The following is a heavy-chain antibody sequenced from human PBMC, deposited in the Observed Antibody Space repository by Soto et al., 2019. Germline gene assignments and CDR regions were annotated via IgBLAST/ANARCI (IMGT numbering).Heavy chain of an antibody. CDR2: ISGSGVST. Sequence: EVQLSESGGGLVQPGGSLRLSCVASGFTFSSYAMSRARQAPGKGLEWVSSISGSGVSTYYTDSVKGRFTISRDNSKHTLYLPMTCLRAEDAALYYWAKGGLYGSGSYNDYYYYMDVWGKGTTVTVSS. CDR3: AKGGLYGSGSYNDYYYYMDV. D-gene: IGHD3-10*01. CDR1: GFTFSSYA. V-gene: IGHV3-23*01. J-gene: IGHJ6*03.